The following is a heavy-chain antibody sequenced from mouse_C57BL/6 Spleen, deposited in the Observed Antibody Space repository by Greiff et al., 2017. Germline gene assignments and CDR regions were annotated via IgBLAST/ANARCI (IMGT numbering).Heavy chain of an antibody. CDR1: GFTFSDYG. J-gene: IGHJ2*01. D-gene: IGHD2-1*01. Sequence: EVKLVESGGGLVKPGGSLKLSCAASGFTFSDYGMHWVRQAPEKGLEWVAYISSGSSTIYYADTVKGRFTISRDNAKNTLFLQMTSLRSEDTAMYYCARLYYGNYFDYWGQGTTLTVSS. CDR2: ISSGSSTI. V-gene: IGHV5-17*01. CDR3: ARLYYGNYFDY.